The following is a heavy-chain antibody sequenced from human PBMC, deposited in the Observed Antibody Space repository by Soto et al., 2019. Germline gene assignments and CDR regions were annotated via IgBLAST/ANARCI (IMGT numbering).Heavy chain of an antibody. J-gene: IGHJ3*02. D-gene: IGHD2-15*01. CDR3: AIRVGVAPVYDADAM. V-gene: IGHV1-18*01. Sequence: QGQLVQSGAEVKKPGASVKVSCKASGYTFTIYGMSWVRQAPGQGLEWMGWISADNGYTKYAQKFQGRVTMTTDTSTSTAYMELRSLRSDDTAVYYCAIRVGVAPVYDADAMWGQGTMVTVSS. CDR2: ISADNGYT. CDR1: GYTFTIYG.